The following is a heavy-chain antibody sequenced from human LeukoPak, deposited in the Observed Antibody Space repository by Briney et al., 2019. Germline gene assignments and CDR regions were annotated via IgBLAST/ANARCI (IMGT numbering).Heavy chain of an antibody. CDR2: TYYRSKWYN. CDR1: GDSVSSNKAI. V-gene: IGHV6-1*01. Sequence: SQTLSLTCAISGDSVSSNKAIWHWIRQSPSRGLEWLGRTYYRSKWYNDDALSVKSRITISPDTSKNQFSLQLNSVTPEDTAVYYCARAPAGPYGYFEYWGQGTLVTVSS. J-gene: IGHJ4*02. CDR3: ARAPAGPYGYFEY. D-gene: IGHD2-2*01.